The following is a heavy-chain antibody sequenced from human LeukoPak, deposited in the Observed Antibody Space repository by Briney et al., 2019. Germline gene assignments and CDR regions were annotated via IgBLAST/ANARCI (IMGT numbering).Heavy chain of an antibody. Sequence: GGSLRLSCAASGFTFSTYWMHWVRQAPGKGPVCVSRINSDGSSTNYADSVKGRFTISRDNAKNTLYMQMNSLGAEDTAVYYCARRIEVAGTLDYWGQGTPVTVSS. D-gene: IGHD6-19*01. J-gene: IGHJ4*02. CDR1: GFTFSTYW. CDR2: INSDGSST. CDR3: ARRIEVAGTLDY. V-gene: IGHV3-74*01.